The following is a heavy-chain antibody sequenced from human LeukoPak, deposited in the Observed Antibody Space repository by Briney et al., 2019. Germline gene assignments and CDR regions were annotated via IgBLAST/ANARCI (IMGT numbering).Heavy chain of an antibody. J-gene: IGHJ3*02. V-gene: IGHV1-2*02. CDR1: GYTFTGYY. D-gene: IGHD3-10*01. Sequence: ASVKVSCKASGYTFTGYYMHWVRQAPGQGLEWMGWINPNSGGTNYAQKFQGRVTMTRDTSISTAYMELSRLRSDDTAVYYCARDKGWFGRGKDAFDIWGQGTMVTVSS. CDR3: ARDKGWFGRGKDAFDI. CDR2: INPNSGGT.